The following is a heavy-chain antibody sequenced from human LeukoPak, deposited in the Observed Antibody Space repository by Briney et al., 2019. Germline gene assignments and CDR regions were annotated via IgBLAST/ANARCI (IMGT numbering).Heavy chain of an antibody. D-gene: IGHD2/OR15-2a*01. Sequence: PGGSLRLSCAASGFTFSRYSMNWVRQAPGKGLEWVSSISISSNYIYYPDSLKGRFTISRDNAQNSLYLQMNSLRVEDTAVYYCARVIENAWGQGTLVTVSS. J-gene: IGHJ5*02. V-gene: IGHV3-21*01. CDR1: GFTFSRYS. CDR2: ISISSNYI. CDR3: ARVIENA.